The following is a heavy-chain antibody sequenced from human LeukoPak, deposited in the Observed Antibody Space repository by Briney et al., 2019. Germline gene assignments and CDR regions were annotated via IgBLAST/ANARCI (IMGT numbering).Heavy chain of an antibody. CDR2: IYYSGNT. CDR1: GGSISSSSYY. Sequence: SETLSLTCTVSGGSISSSSYYWGWIRQPPGKGLEWIGSIYYSGNTNYNPSLKSRVTISVDTSKSQFSLKLSSVTAADTAVYYCARGVHAWGTYYMDVWGKGTTVTVSS. J-gene: IGHJ6*03. V-gene: IGHV4-39*07. CDR3: ARGVHAWGTYYMDV. D-gene: IGHD3-16*01.